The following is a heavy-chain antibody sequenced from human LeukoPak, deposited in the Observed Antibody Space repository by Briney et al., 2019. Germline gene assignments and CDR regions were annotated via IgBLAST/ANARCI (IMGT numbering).Heavy chain of an antibody. CDR1: GGSISSSSFY. V-gene: IGHV4-39*01. J-gene: IGHJ4*02. Sequence: SETLSLTCTVSGGSISSSSFYWGWIRQPPGKGREWIGSIYYSGSTYYNTSLTSYVYISVGTSNNSLSLTLSSVTPADTAVYYCARQPYYYASSGYSDPLDYWGQGTLVTVSS. CDR2: IYYSGST. D-gene: IGHD3-22*01. CDR3: ARQPYYYASSGYSDPLDY.